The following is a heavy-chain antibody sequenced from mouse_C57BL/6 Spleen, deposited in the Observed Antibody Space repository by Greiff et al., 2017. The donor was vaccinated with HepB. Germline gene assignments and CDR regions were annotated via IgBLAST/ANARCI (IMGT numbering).Heavy chain of an antibody. V-gene: IGHV3-6*01. CDR2: ISYDGSN. CDR3: ARDQTEAWFAY. Sequence: EVQLQQSGPGLVKPSQSLSLTCSVTGYSITSGYYWNWIRQFPGNKLEWMGYISYDGSNNYNPSLKTRISITRDTSKNQFFLKLNSVTTEDTATYYCARDQTEAWFAYWGQGTLVTVSA. CDR1: GYSITSGYY. D-gene: IGHD4-1*01. J-gene: IGHJ3*01.